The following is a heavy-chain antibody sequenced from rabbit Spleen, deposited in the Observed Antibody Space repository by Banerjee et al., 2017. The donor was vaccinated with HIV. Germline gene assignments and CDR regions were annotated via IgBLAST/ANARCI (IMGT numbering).Heavy chain of an antibody. CDR1: GFSFSSSYD. Sequence: QEQLVESGGGLVQPGASLTLTCTASGFSFSSSYDMCWVRQAPGRGLEWIGCIYTGNNKNYYASWAKGRFTISKTSSTTVTLQVTSLTAADTATYFCARDTSSSFSSYGMDLWGQGTLVTVS. CDR3: ARDTSSSFSSYGMDL. D-gene: IGHD1-1*01. CDR2: IYTGNNKN. V-gene: IGHV1S45*01. J-gene: IGHJ6*01.